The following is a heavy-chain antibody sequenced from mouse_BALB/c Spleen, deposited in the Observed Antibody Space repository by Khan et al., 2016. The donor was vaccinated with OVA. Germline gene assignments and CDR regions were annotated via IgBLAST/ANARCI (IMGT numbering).Heavy chain of an antibody. CDR3: VRDGAYHRNDGWFAY. CDR2: INPSNGYT. CDR1: GYTFTSYT. J-gene: IGHJ3*01. V-gene: IGHV1-4*01. D-gene: IGHD2-14*01. Sequence: QVQLKQSGAELARPGASVKMSCKASGYTFTSYTIHWIKLRPGQGLEWIGFINPSNGYTNYNQKFKDKATLTADKSSTTVYMQLSSLTSDESAVYNCVRDGAYHRNDGWFAYWGQGTLVTGAA.